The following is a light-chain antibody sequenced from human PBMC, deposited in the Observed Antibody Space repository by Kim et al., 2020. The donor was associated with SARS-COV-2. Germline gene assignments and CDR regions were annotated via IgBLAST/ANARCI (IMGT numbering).Light chain of an antibody. Sequence: APGGRAPPPCRARPRVCDFFALYPQETCPAPRLLIYDASRRATGIPTRFSGSGSGTDFTLTVSTLESEDFALYYCQRSSWPITFGQGTRLEIK. CDR2: DAS. CDR1: PRVCDF. CDR3: QRSSWPIT. V-gene: IGKV3-11*01. J-gene: IGKJ5*01.